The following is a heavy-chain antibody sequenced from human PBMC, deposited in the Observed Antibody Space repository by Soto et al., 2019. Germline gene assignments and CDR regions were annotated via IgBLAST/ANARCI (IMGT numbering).Heavy chain of an antibody. V-gene: IGHV1-69*13. CDR1: GGTFSSYA. CDR2: IIPIFGTA. D-gene: IGHD2-15*01. CDR3: ARDLRSGGSCYAY. Sequence: SVKVSYKASGGTFSSYAISWVRQAPGQGLEWMGGIIPIFGTANYAQKFQGRVTITADESTSTAYMELSSLRSEDTAVYYCARDLRSGGSCYAYWGQGTLVTVSS. J-gene: IGHJ4*02.